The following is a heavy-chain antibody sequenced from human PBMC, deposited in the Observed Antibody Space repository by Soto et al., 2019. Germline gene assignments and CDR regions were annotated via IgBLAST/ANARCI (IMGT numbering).Heavy chain of an antibody. V-gene: IGHV4-34*01. CDR2: ISPSGTT. CDR1: GGSFSNNY. Sequence: SETLSLTCAVYGGSFSNNYWTWFRQPPGKGLEWIGEISPSGTTKYIPSLKSRGTISVVTSRKQFFLKVTSVSAADTAVYYCATSLWFGTQPEIWGPGTLVTVS. D-gene: IGHD3-10*01. CDR3: ATSLWFGTQPEI. J-gene: IGHJ4*02.